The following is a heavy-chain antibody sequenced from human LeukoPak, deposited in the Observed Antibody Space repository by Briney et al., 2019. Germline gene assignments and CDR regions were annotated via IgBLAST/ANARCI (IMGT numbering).Heavy chain of an antibody. CDR1: VFTFSSYA. J-gene: IGHJ4*02. V-gene: IGHV3-23*01. CDR3: AKIWGAAAVPGDDY. CDR2: ISGSGGST. Sequence: GGSLRLSCAASVFTFSSYAMSWVRQAPGKGLEWVSAISGSGGSTYYADSVKGRFTISRDNSKNTLYLQMNSLRAEDTAVYYCAKIWGAAAVPGDDYWGQGTLVTVSS. D-gene: IGHD6-13*01.